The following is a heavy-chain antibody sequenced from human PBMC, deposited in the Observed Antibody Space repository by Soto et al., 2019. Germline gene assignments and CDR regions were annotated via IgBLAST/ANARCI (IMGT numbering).Heavy chain of an antibody. J-gene: IGHJ5*02. CDR2: ISAYNGNT. Sequence: ASVKVSCKASGYTFTSYGISWVRQAPGQGLEWMGWISAYNGNTNYAQKLQGRVTMTTDTSTSTAYVELRSLRSDDTAVYYCARRYSSSWYDWFDPWGQGTLVTVSS. CDR1: GYTFTSYG. D-gene: IGHD6-13*01. V-gene: IGHV1-18*04. CDR3: ARRYSSSWYDWFDP.